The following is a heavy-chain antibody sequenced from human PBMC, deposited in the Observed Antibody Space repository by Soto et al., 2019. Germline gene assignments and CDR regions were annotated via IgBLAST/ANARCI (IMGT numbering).Heavy chain of an antibody. V-gene: IGHV4-31*03. CDR3: ARVPNYYDSSGFPYYFDY. D-gene: IGHD3-22*01. CDR1: GGSISSGAYY. Sequence: SETLSLTCTVSGGSISSGAYYWNWIRQHPGKGLEWIGYIYYSGSTYYNPSLKSRVTISVDTSKNQFSLKLSSVTAADTALYYCARVPNYYDSSGFPYYFDYWGQGTLVTVSS. J-gene: IGHJ4*02. CDR2: IYYSGST.